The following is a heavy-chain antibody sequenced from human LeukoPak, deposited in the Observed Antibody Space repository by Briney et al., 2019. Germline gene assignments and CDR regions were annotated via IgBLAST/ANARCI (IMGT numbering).Heavy chain of an antibody. D-gene: IGHD3-10*02. CDR3: AELGITKIGGV. Sequence: PGGSLRLSCAASGFSFSSYNMNWVRQAPGKGLEWVSYISSSGSTIYYADSVKGRFTISRDNAKKSLYLQMNSLRAEDTAVYYCAELGITKIGGVWGKGTTVTISS. CDR2: ISSSGSTI. V-gene: IGHV3-48*03. CDR1: GFSFSSYN. J-gene: IGHJ6*04.